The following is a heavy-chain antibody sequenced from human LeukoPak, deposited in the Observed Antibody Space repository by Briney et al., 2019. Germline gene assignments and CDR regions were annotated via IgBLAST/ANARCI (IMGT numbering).Heavy chain of an antibody. D-gene: IGHD4-17*01. CDR1: GFTFSSYA. CDR2: ISGSGGST. Sequence: GASLRLSCAASGFTFSSYAMSWVRQAPGKGLEWVSAISGSGGSTYYADSVKGRFTISRDNSKNTLYLQVNSLRAEDTAVYYCAKDVVSGDYSYFDYWGQGTLVTVSS. CDR3: AKDVVSGDYSYFDY. J-gene: IGHJ4*02. V-gene: IGHV3-23*01.